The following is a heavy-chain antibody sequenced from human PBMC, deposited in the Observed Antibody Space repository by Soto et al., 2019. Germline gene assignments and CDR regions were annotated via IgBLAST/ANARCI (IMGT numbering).Heavy chain of an antibody. Sequence: GGSLRLSCAASGFTFSNAWMSWVRQAPGKGLEWVGRIKSKTDGGTTDYAAPVKGRFTISRDDSKNTLYLQMNSLKTEDTAVYYCTTGLYWAVGSSGHYYYYYGMGVWGQGTTVTV. J-gene: IGHJ6*02. CDR2: IKSKTDGGTT. V-gene: IGHV3-15*01. D-gene: IGHD6-6*01. CDR3: TTGLYWAVGSSGHYYYYYGMGV. CDR1: GFTFSNAW.